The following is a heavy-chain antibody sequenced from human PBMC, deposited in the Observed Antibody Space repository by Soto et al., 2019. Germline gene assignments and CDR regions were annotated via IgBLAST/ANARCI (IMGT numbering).Heavy chain of an antibody. J-gene: IGHJ3*02. V-gene: IGHV4-31*03. D-gene: IGHD5-18*01. Sequence: QVQLQESGPGLVKPSQTLSLTCTVSGGSISSGGYYWSWIRQHPGKGLEWIGYIYYSGSTHYNPSPKTRVTISVDPSNNQFPLKLSSVTAADTAVYYCARATRYSSGKDAFDIWGQGTMVTVSS. CDR3: ARATRYSSGKDAFDI. CDR2: IYYSGST. CDR1: GGSISSGGYY.